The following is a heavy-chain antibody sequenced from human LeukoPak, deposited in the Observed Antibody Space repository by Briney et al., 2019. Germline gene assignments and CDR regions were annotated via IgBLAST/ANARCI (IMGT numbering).Heavy chain of an antibody. D-gene: IGHD6-19*01. Sequence: NSSETLSLTCTVSGGSISSSSYYWGWIRQPPGKGVEWIGSIYYSGGTYYNPSLKSRVTISVDTSKNQFSLKLSSVTAADTAVYYCARHLVILPNIAVAGTGFDPWGQGTLVTVSS. CDR2: IYYSGGT. CDR1: GGSISSSSYY. CDR3: ARHLVILPNIAVAGTGFDP. J-gene: IGHJ5*02. V-gene: IGHV4-39*01.